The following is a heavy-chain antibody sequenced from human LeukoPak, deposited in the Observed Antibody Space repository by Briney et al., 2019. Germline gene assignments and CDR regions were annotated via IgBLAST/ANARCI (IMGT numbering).Heavy chain of an antibody. CDR3: ARGSCSGGSCYPTEDY. D-gene: IGHD2-15*01. CDR1: GGSISSYY. Sequence: PSETLSLTCTVSGGSISSYYWSWIRQPPGKGLEWIGYIYYSGSTNYNPSLKSRVTISVDTSKNQFSLKLSSVTAADTAVYYCARGSCSGGSCYPTEDYWGQGTLVTVSS. J-gene: IGHJ4*02. V-gene: IGHV4-59*01. CDR2: IYYSGST.